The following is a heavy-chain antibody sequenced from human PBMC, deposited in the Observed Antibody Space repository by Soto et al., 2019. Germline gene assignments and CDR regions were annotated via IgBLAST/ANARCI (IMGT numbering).Heavy chain of an antibody. CDR1: GFTFSHHS. J-gene: IGHJ4*02. Sequence: GGSLRLSCSGSGFTFSHHSLYWVRQAPGKGLRYVSTISGNGGNTHYAASVRGRLTISRDNSKNTVFLQMSGLGVADPAVYYCVKVSGYCTGGSCFSYFDYWGQGALVTVSS. CDR2: ISGNGGNT. CDR3: VKVSGYCTGGSCFSYFDY. D-gene: IGHD2-15*01. V-gene: IGHV3-64D*06.